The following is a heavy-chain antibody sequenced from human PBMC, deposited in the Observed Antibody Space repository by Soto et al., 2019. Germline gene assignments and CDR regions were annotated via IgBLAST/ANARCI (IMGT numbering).Heavy chain of an antibody. CDR3: ARDRSGHDFWSGYYLPIWCRPFDY. Sequence: GGSLRLSWGPSGVTFSGYEMNWVRHSPGKGLEXVSYISSTGSTIDYADSLKGQFTISRDXAXNSMYLQMNSLRAQDTAVYYCARDRSGHDFWSGYYLPIWCRPFDYWGEGPLVTVSS. D-gene: IGHD3-3*01. CDR2: ISSTGSTI. V-gene: IGHV3-48*03. CDR1: GVTFSGYE. J-gene: IGHJ4*02.